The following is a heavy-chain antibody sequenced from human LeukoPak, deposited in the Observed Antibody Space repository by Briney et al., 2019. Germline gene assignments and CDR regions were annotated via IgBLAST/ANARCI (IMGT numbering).Heavy chain of an antibody. CDR1: GFTFNTYT. D-gene: IGHD3-9*01. J-gene: IGHJ4*02. Sequence: GGSLRLSCAASGFTFNTYTINWLRQAPGQGLEWVSSITASSTAIYSADSVKGRFIISRDNAKNFLYLQMKSMRAEDTAVYYCARTYYDILTGYNPYFDYWGQGILVTVSS. CDR3: ARTYYDILTGYNPYFDY. V-gene: IGHV3-21*01. CDR2: ITASSTAI.